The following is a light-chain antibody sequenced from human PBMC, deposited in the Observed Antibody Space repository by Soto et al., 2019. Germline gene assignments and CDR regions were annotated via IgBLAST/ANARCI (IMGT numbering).Light chain of an antibody. V-gene: IGKV3-20*01. CDR2: GTS. CDR3: LPYASSRT. J-gene: IGKJ1*01. Sequence: EIVLTQSPGTLSLSPGERATLSCRASQSVMSRFLAWYQQKPGQAPRLLIYGTSSRAAGIPDRFSGSGSGTDFTLTISSREPYASAVYYCLPYASSRTFGQGTKVEMK. CDR1: QSVMSRF.